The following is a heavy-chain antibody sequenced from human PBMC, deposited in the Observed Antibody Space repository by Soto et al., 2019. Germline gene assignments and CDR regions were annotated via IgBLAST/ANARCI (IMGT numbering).Heavy chain of an antibody. CDR3: AREYYYDSSGYASDAFDI. CDR2: IIPIFGTA. Sequence: GASVKVSCKASGGTFSSYAISWVRQAPGQGLEWMGGIIPIFGTANYAQKFQGRVTITADKSTSTAYIELSSLRSEDTAVYYCAREYYYDSSGYASDAFDIWGQGTMVTVS. CDR1: GGTFSSYA. V-gene: IGHV1-69*06. D-gene: IGHD3-22*01. J-gene: IGHJ3*02.